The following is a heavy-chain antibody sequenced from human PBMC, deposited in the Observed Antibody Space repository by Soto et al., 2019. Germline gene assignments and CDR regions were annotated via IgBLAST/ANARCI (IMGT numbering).Heavy chain of an antibody. V-gene: IGHV1-69*13. CDR2: IIPIFGTA. CDR1: GGTFSSYA. J-gene: IGHJ4*02. D-gene: IGHD1-26*01. CDR3: ASGYGSYPQLGAYFDY. Sequence: ASVKVSCKASGGTFSSYAISWVRQAPGQGLEWMGGIIPIFGTANYAQKFQGRVTITADESTSTAYMELSSLRSEDTAVYYCASGYGSYPQLGAYFDYWGQGTLVTVSS.